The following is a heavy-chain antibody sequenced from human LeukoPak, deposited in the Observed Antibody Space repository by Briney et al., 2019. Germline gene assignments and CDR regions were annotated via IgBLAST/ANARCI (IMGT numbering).Heavy chain of an antibody. Sequence: ASVKVSCMASGYTFTSYGISWVRQAPGQGLEWMGWISAYNGNTNYAQKLQGRVTMTTDTSTSTAYMELRSLRSDDTAVYYCARGGYYDFWSGYYWAAFDIWGQGTMVTVSS. V-gene: IGHV1-18*01. CDR3: ARGGYYDFWSGYYWAAFDI. D-gene: IGHD3-3*01. CDR1: GYTFTSYG. CDR2: ISAYNGNT. J-gene: IGHJ3*02.